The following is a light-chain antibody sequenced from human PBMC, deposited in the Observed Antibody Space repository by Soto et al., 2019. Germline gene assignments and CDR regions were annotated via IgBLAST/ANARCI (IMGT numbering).Light chain of an antibody. V-gene: IGLV2-14*01. CDR2: EVS. Sequence: QSALTQPASVSGSPGQSITISCTATSSDVGAYNYVSWYQQHPGKAPKLMIYEVSNRPSGVSNRFSGSKSGNAASLTFSGLQAEDEADYYCSSYTSSSTYVFGTGTKLTVL. CDR3: SSYTSSSTYV. CDR1: SSDVGAYNY. J-gene: IGLJ1*01.